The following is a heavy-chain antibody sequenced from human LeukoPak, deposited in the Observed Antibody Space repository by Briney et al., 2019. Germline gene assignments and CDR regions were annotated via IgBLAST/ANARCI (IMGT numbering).Heavy chain of an antibody. Sequence: SETLSLTCTVSGGSISSGGYYWSWIRQHPGKDLEWIGYIYYSGSTYYNPSLKSRVTISVDTSKNQFSLKLSSVTAADTAVYYCARDCSSTSCYSLRAFDIWGQGTMVTASS. CDR3: ARDCSSTSCYSLRAFDI. CDR2: IYYSGST. CDR1: GGSISSGGYY. D-gene: IGHD2-2*02. J-gene: IGHJ3*02. V-gene: IGHV4-31*03.